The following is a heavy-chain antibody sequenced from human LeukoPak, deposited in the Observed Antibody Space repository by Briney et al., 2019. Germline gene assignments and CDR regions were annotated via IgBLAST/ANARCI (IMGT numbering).Heavy chain of an antibody. J-gene: IGHJ3*02. CDR2: IYSGGTT. Sequence: GGSLRLSCAASGFTFSSYAMSWVRQAPGKGLEWVSVIYSGGTTYYADSVKGRFTISRDNSKNTLYLQMNSLRADDTAVYYCARANWNDDAFDIWGQGTMVTVS. CDR1: GFTFSSYA. CDR3: ARANWNDDAFDI. D-gene: IGHD1-20*01. V-gene: IGHV3-66*01.